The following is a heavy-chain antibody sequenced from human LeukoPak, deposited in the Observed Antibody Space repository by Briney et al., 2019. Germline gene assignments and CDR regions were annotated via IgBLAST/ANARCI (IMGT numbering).Heavy chain of an antibody. CDR1: GGSFSGYY. V-gene: IGHV4-34*01. Sequence: SETLSLTCAVYGGSFSGYYWSWIRQPPGKGLEWIGEINHSGSTNYNPSLKSRVTISVDASKNQFSLKLSSVTAADTAVYYCARGGRYCSGGSCYFIDYWGQGTLVTVSS. J-gene: IGHJ4*02. CDR2: INHSGST. CDR3: ARGGRYCSGGSCYFIDY. D-gene: IGHD2-15*01.